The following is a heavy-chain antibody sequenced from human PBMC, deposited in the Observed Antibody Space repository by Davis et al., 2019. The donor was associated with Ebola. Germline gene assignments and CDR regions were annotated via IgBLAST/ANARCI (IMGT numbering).Heavy chain of an antibody. Sequence: MPSETLSLTCTVSGGSVSSGSYYWSWIRQPPGKGLEWIGYIYYSGSTNYNPSLKSRVTISVDTSKNQFSLKLSSVTAADTAVYYCAKLTRFLDQSSWFDPWGQGTLVTVSS. J-gene: IGHJ5*02. V-gene: IGHV4-61*01. D-gene: IGHD3-3*01. CDR1: GGSVSSGSYY. CDR3: AKLTRFLDQSSWFDP. CDR2: IYYSGST.